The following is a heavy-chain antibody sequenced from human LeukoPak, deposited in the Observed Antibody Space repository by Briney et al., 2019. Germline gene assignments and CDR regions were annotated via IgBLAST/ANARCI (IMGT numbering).Heavy chain of an antibody. CDR3: ALLAVASDFDY. CDR1: GFPFSIYE. V-gene: IGHV3-48*03. D-gene: IGHD6-19*01. CDR2: IGSSGTTR. J-gene: IGHJ4*02. Sequence: GGSLRLSCAVSGFPFSIYEMNWVRQAPGKGLEWVSNIGSSGTTRYYADSVKGRFSISRDNAKNSLYLQMNGLRVEDTGVYYCALLAVASDFDYWGQGALVTVSS.